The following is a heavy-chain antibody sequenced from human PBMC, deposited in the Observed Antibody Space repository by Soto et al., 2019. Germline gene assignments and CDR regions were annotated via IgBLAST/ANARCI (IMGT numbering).Heavy chain of an antibody. CDR3: VRLADCSNNICSYGMDV. D-gene: IGHD4-4*01. CDR1: GFTFSDYY. Sequence: VQLVESGGGLVKPGGSLRLSCAASGFTFSDYYMSWVRQAPGKGLEWVSYISSISTYANYADSVKGRFTISRDNAKNSLDLQMNSLRDDDAALYYCVRLADCSNNICSYGMDVWGQGTTVTVSS. J-gene: IGHJ6*02. V-gene: IGHV3-11*06. CDR2: ISSISTYA.